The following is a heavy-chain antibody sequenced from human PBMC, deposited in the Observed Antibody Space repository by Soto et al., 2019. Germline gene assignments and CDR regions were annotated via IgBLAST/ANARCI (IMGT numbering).Heavy chain of an antibody. D-gene: IGHD6-19*01. V-gene: IGHV1-3*01. CDR2: INAGSGNT. CDR1: GYTFTSYA. Sequence: ASVKVSCKASGYTFTSYAMHWVRQAPGQRLEWMGWINAGSGNTKYSQKFQGRVTITRDTSASTAYMELSSLRSEDTAVYYCAREKAVAGKKLVNYWGQGTLVTVSS. CDR3: AREKAVAGKKLVNY. J-gene: IGHJ4*02.